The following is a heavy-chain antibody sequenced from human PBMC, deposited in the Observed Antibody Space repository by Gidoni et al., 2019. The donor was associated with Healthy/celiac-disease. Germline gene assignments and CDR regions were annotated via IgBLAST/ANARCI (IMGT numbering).Heavy chain of an antibody. J-gene: IGHJ6*03. D-gene: IGHD4-17*01. Sequence: QVQLVQSGAEVKKPGASVKVSCKASGYTFTSYGISWVRQAPGQGLEWMGWISAYNGNTNDAQKLQGRVTMTTDTSTSTAYMGLRSLRSDDTAVYYCARAGGGDYGDYAAPHYYYMDVWGKGTTVTVSS. V-gene: IGHV1-18*01. CDR2: ISAYNGNT. CDR3: ARAGGGDYGDYAAPHYYYMDV. CDR1: GYTFTSYG.